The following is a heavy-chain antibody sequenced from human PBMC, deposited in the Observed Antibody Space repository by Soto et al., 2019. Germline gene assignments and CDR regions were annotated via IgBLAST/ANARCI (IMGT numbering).Heavy chain of an antibody. V-gene: IGHV1-46*01. Sequence: QVQLVQSGAEVKKPGASVKVSCKASGYTFTSYYMHWVRQAPGQGLEWMGIINPSGGSTSYAQKFQGRVTMTRETSTSTVYMELSSLRSEDTAVYYCARVTRPLNLYSYGLPYYYGMDVWGQGTTVTVSS. CDR1: GYTFTSYY. J-gene: IGHJ6*02. CDR3: ARVTRPLNLYSYGLPYYYGMDV. D-gene: IGHD5-18*01. CDR2: INPSGGST.